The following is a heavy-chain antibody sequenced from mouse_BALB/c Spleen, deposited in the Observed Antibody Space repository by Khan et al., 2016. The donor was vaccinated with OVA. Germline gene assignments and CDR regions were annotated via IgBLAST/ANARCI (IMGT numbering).Heavy chain of an antibody. CDR3: ARVYGGDFDY. Sequence: EVQLVESGPGLVKPSQSLSLTCTVTGYSITSDYAWNWIRQFPGNKLEWMGYISYSGNTNYNPSLKSRISITRDTSKNQFFLQLNSVTTEDTATYSSARVYGGDFDYWGQGTTLTVSS. CDR2: ISYSGNT. D-gene: IGHD2-10*02. CDR1: GYSITSDYA. V-gene: IGHV3-2*02. J-gene: IGHJ2*01.